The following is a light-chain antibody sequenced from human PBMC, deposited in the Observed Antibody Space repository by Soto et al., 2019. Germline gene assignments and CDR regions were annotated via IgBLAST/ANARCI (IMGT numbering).Light chain of an antibody. J-gene: IGLJ2*01. V-gene: IGLV3-21*04. CDR3: LVWDSGSAHVV. CDR2: SDT. Sequence: SYELTRPPSVSVAPGKTARISCGGNNIGSKGVHWYQQKPGQAPVLVIYSDTDLPSVIADQFSASNSANTTTQTISRLEAGDEGDHNWLVWDSGSAHVVFGRGTKLTVL. CDR1: NIGSKG.